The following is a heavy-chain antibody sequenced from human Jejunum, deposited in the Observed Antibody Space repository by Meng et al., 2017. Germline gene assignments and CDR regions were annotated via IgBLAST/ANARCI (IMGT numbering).Heavy chain of an antibody. V-gene: IGHV4-4*02. CDR2: IYHTGST. D-gene: IGHD5-12*01. J-gene: IGHJ5*02. CDR1: GGSISDSNW. Sequence: VQLQESGPGLVKPSGTLSLPCAVSGGSISDSNWWSWVRQPPGKGLEWIGEIYHTGSTNYNPSLKSRVTMSLDKSKNQFFLDLTSVTAADTAVYYCARDLLGPAIAASGYFDPWGQGTLVTVSS. CDR3: ARDLLGPAIAASGYFDP.